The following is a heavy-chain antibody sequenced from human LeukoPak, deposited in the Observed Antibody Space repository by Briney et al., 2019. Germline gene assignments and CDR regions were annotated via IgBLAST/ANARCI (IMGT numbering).Heavy chain of an antibody. D-gene: IGHD3-10*01. Sequence: GGSLRLSCAASGFTFSSYSMNWVRQAPGKGLEWVSSISSSSSYIYYADSVKGRFTISRDNAKNSLYLQMNSLRAEDTAVYYCAREDYGSGSYYNWGQGTLVTVSS. CDR3: AREDYGSGSYYN. CDR1: GFTFSSYS. CDR2: ISSSSSYI. J-gene: IGHJ4*02. V-gene: IGHV3-21*01.